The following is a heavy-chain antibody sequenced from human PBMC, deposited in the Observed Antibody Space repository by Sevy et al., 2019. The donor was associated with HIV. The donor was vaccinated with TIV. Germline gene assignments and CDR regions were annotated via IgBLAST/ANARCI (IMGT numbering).Heavy chain of an antibody. CDR1: GFTFSSYA. CDR2: ISYDGSNK. D-gene: IGHD3-22*01. CDR3: ASDSFLAYYYDSSGYSRGAFDI. Sequence: GGSLRLSCAASGFTFSSYAMHWVRQAPGKGLEWVAVISYDGSNKYYADSVKGRFTISRDNSKNTLYLQMNSLRAEDTAVYYFASDSFLAYYYDSSGYSRGAFDIWGQGTMVTVSS. J-gene: IGHJ3*02. V-gene: IGHV3-30-3*01.